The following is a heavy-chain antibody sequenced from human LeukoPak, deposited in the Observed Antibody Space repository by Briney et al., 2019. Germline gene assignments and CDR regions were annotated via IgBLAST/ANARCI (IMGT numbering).Heavy chain of an antibody. J-gene: IGHJ6*03. CDR1: GFRFDDYG. Sequence: PGGSLRLSCAASGFRFDDYGMSWVRHVPGKGLEWVSGTNWDGASTGYADSVKGRFTISRDNVKNFLYLQMNSLRVEDTALYFCGRVYCSTTSCYDYYDYYMDVWGKGITVTVSS. CDR2: TNWDGAST. V-gene: IGHV3-20*04. CDR3: GRVYCSTTSCYDYYDYYMDV. D-gene: IGHD2-2*01.